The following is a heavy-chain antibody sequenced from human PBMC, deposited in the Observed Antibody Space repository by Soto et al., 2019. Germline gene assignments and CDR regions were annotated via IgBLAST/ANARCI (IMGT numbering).Heavy chain of an antibody. J-gene: IGHJ4*02. CDR2: ISGYNGTT. V-gene: IGHV1-18*01. CDR3: ARSVLRLGELSLYGADY. CDR1: GYTFTRYG. D-gene: IGHD3-16*02. Sequence: VQLVQSGAEVKKPGASVKVSCKASGYTFTRYGINWVRQAPGQGPEWMGWISGYNGTTHYEQKRQGRVTMTTDTSTTTAYMELSSLRSYDTAVYFCARSVLRLGELSLYGADYWGQGTLVTVSS.